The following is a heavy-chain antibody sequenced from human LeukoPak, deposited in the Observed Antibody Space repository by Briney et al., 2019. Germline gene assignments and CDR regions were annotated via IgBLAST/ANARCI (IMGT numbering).Heavy chain of an antibody. J-gene: IGHJ4*02. V-gene: IGHV3-74*01. CDR2: IHTDGIST. Sequence: GGSLTLSCAASGFTFSNYWMHWVRQAPGKGLVWVSRIHTDGISTTYADSVKGRFTISRDNAKNTLYLQMNSLRAEDTAVYYCASGELDSLYYFDFWGQGTLVTVSS. D-gene: IGHD1-1*01. CDR1: GFTFSNYW. CDR3: ASGELDSLYYFDF.